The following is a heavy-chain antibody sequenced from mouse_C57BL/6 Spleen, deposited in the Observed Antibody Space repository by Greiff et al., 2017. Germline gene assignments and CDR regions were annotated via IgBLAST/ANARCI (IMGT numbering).Heavy chain of an antibody. V-gene: IGHV1-26*01. CDR3: ARDEDGFAY. Sequence: EVQLQQSGPELVKPGASVKISCKASGYTFTDYYMNWVKQSHGKSLEWIGDINPNNGGTSYNQKFKGKATLTVDKSSSTAYMELRSLTSEDSAVYYCARDEDGFAYWGQGTLVTVSA. CDR1: GYTFTDYY. J-gene: IGHJ3*01. CDR2: INPNNGGT.